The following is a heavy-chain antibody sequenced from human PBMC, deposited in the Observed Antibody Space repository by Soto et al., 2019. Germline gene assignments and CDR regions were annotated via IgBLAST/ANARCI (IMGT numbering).Heavy chain of an antibody. Sequence: ASVKVSCKASGYTFTGYYIHWVRQAPGQGLEWMGWINPNSGGTNYAQKFQGRVTMTRDTSISTAYVDLSRLRYDDTAVYYCARAQLAAIGKADYYFDYWGQGTLVTVSS. J-gene: IGHJ4*02. D-gene: IGHD6-13*01. CDR2: INPNSGGT. CDR1: GYTFTGYY. V-gene: IGHV1-2*02. CDR3: ARAQLAAIGKADYYFDY.